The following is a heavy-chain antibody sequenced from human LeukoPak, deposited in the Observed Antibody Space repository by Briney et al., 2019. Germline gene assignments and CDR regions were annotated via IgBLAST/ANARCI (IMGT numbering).Heavy chain of an antibody. CDR3: ARSITIFPNWFDP. CDR1: GFTVSSNY. J-gene: IGHJ5*02. V-gene: IGHV3-66*01. CDR2: IYSGGST. Sequence: GGSLRLSCAGSGFTVSSNYMSWVRQAPGKGLEWVSVIYSGGSTYYADSVKGRFTISRDNSKNTLYLQMNSLRAEDTAVYYCARSITIFPNWFDPWGQGTLVTVSS. D-gene: IGHD3-9*01.